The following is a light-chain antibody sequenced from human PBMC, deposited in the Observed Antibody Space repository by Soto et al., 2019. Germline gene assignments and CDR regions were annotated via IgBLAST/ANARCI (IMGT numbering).Light chain of an antibody. CDR1: QSVSSN. CDR3: QQWRT. V-gene: IGKV3-11*01. CDR2: DAS. Sequence: EIVLTQSPATLSLSPGERATLSCRASQSVSSNLAWYQQNPGQAPRLLIYDASNRATGIPARFSGSGSGTVFTLTISSLKPEDFAVYYCQQWRTFGPGTKVDIK. J-gene: IGKJ3*01.